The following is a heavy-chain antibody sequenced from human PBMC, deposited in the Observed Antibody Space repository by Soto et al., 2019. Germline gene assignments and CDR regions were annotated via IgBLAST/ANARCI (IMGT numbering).Heavy chain of an antibody. V-gene: IGHV1-2*04. CDR2: INPNSGGT. Sequence: GASVKVSCKASGYTFTGYYMPWVRQAPGQGLEWMGWINPNSGGTNYAQKFQGWVTMTRDTSISTAYMELSRLRSDDTAVYYCARDGKRAGYGSELILEGYYGMDVWGQGTTVPVSS. D-gene: IGHD3-10*01. J-gene: IGHJ6*02. CDR1: GYTFTGYY. CDR3: ARDGKRAGYGSELILEGYYGMDV.